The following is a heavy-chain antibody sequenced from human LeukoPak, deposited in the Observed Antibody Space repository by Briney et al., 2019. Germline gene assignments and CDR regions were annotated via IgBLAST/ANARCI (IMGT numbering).Heavy chain of an antibody. CDR1: GFTLSNTW. CDR2: IKSKADGGTT. D-gene: IGHD1-26*01. CDR3: RSSVGASDFDF. Sequence: PGGSLRLSCAASGFTLSNTWMSWVRQAPGKGLEWVGHIKSKADGGTTDYAAPVKGRFSISRDDSKSTLYLQMNSLKTEDTAVYYCRSSVGASDFDFWGQGTLVTVSS. V-gene: IGHV3-15*01. J-gene: IGHJ4*02.